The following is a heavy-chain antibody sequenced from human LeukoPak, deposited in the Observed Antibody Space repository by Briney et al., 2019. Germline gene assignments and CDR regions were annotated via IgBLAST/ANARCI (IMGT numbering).Heavy chain of an antibody. Sequence: TGGSLRLSCAASGFTFDDYGMNWVRQTPGKGLEWVSGINWNGGSTGYADSVRGRFTISRGNAKNSLYLQMNSLRAEDTALYYCARVNYDILTGYSWGGDFWGQGTLVTVSS. CDR2: INWNGGST. D-gene: IGHD3-9*01. V-gene: IGHV3-20*04. J-gene: IGHJ4*02. CDR3: ARVNYDILTGYSWGGDF. CDR1: GFTFDDYG.